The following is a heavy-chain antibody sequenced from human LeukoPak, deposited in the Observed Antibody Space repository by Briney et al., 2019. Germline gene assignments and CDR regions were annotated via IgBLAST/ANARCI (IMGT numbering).Heavy chain of an antibody. CDR2: IRYDGSNK. CDR3: ARDTRYALDY. CDR1: GFTFSSYG. Sequence: GGSLRLSCAASGFTFSSYGMHWVRQAPGKGLEWVAFIRYDGSNKYYADSVKGRFTISRDNAKNSLYLQMNSLRAEDTAVYYCARDTRYALDYWGQGTLVTVSS. D-gene: IGHD5-12*01. V-gene: IGHV3-30*02. J-gene: IGHJ4*02.